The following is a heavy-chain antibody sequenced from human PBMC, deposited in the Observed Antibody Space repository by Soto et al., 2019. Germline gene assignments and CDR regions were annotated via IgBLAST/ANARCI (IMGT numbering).Heavy chain of an antibody. CDR2: ISSSSNSI. V-gene: IGHV3-48*01. Sequence: PGGSLRLSCAASGFTFSRYIMNWVRQAPGKGLEWVSYISSSSNSIYYADSVKGRFTISRDNAKNSLHLQMNSLRAEDTAVYYCAKVLRDYYYYYGMDVWXQGTTVTVSS. D-gene: IGHD3-3*01. J-gene: IGHJ6*02. CDR1: GFTFSRYI. CDR3: AKVLRDYYYYYGMDV.